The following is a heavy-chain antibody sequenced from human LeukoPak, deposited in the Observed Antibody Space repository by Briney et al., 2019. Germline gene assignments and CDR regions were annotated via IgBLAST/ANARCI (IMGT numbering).Heavy chain of an antibody. CDR3: ARGELGYYDSSGYCDY. V-gene: IGHV1-18*01. J-gene: IGHJ4*02. CDR2: ISAYNGNT. D-gene: IGHD3-22*01. Sequence: ASVKVSCKASGYTFTSYGISWVRQAPGQGLEWMGWISAYNGNTNYAQKLQGRVTMTTDTSTSTAYMELRSLRSDDTAVYYCARGELGYYDSSGYCDYWGQGTPVTVSS. CDR1: GYTFTSYG.